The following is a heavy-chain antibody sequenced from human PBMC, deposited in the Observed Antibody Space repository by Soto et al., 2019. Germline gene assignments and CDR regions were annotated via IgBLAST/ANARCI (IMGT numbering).Heavy chain of an antibody. CDR1: GYTFTSYA. V-gene: IGHV1-3*01. J-gene: IGHJ3*02. Sequence: ASVKVSCKASGYTFTSYAMHWVRQAPGQRLEWMGWINAGNGNTKYSQKFQGRVAITRDTSASTAYMELSSLRSEDTAVYYCARDYSGHDAFDIWGQGTMVTVSS. CDR3: ARDYSGHDAFDI. D-gene: IGHD1-26*01. CDR2: INAGNGNT.